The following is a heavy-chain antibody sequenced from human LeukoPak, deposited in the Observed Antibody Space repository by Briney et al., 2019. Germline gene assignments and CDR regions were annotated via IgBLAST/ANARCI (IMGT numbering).Heavy chain of an antibody. CDR1: GFTFSSYE. CDR3: ARAVVSNNYYGDYAHRAFDY. D-gene: IGHD4-17*01. V-gene: IGHV3-48*03. CDR2: IGISGSPI. Sequence: GGSLRLSCAASGFTFSSYEMNWVRQAPGKGLEWVSYIGISGSPIYYGDSVKGRFTISRDDAKDSVYLQMNSLRAEDTAVYYCARAVVSNNYYGDYAHRAFDYWGQGTLVTVSS. J-gene: IGHJ4*02.